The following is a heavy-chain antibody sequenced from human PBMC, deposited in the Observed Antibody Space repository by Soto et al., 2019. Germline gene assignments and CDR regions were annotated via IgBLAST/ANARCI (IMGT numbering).Heavy chain of an antibody. D-gene: IGHD3-3*01. V-gene: IGHV3-49*03. CDR2: IRSKAYGGTT. CDR1: GFTFGDYA. Sequence: GGSLRLSCTASGFTFGDYAMSWFRQAPGKGLEWVGFIRSKAYGGTTEYAASVKGRFTISRDDSKSIAYLQMNSLKTEDTAVYYCTRDGNPSSITIFGVVYWGQGTLVTVSS. J-gene: IGHJ4*02. CDR3: TRDGNPSSITIFGVVY.